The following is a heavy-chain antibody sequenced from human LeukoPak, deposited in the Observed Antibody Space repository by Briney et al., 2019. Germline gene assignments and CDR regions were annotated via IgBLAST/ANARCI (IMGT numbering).Heavy chain of an antibody. J-gene: IGHJ4*02. CDR2: VSEGVGNT. V-gene: IGHV3-23*01. CDR1: GFTFTNYA. Sequence: GGSLRLSCAASGFTFTNYAMTWIRQAPGKGLEWVSGVSEGVGNTYYADSVKGRFTISRDHSKNTLYLQMNSLRAEDTALYYCAKREKGTTGRFFDYWGQGTLVTVSS. D-gene: IGHD4-17*01. CDR3: AKREKGTTGRFFDY.